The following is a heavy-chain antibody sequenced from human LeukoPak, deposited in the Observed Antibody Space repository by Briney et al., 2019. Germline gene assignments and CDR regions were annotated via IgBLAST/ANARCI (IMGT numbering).Heavy chain of an antibody. J-gene: IGHJ3*01. CDR3: ARDRSVGATDDAFDV. D-gene: IGHD1-26*01. CDR1: GYTFTGYY. V-gene: IGHV1-2*02. CDR2: INPNSGGT. Sequence: ASVKVSCKASGYTFTGYYLHWVRQAPGQGLEWMGWINPNSGGTNYAQGFQGRVTMTRDTSISTVYMQLSRLHFDDTAVYYCARDRSVGATDDAFDVWGPGTMVTVSS.